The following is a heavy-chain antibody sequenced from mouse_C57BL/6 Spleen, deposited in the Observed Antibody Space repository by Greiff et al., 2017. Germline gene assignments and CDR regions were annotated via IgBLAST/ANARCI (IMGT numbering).Heavy chain of an antibody. D-gene: IGHD1-1*02. Sequence: QVQLQQSGPELVKPGASVKISCKASGYAFSSSWMNWVKQRPGKGLEWIGRISPGDGDTNYNGKFKGKATLTADKSSSTAYMQLSSLTSEDSAVYVCARERGYGYAMDYWGQGTSVTVAS. V-gene: IGHV1-82*01. CDR1: GYAFSSSW. J-gene: IGHJ4*01. CDR2: ISPGDGDT. CDR3: ARERGYGYAMDY.